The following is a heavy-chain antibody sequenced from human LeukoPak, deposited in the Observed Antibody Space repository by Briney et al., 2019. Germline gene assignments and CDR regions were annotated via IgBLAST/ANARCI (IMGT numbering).Heavy chain of an antibody. Sequence: PSETLSLTCTVSGGSISYYYWSWIRQSPGKGLEWIGQIYYTGSTYYNPSLKRRVTISVDTSSNQSSVNLTSVTAAETAVYYCARGGTYNDILSFDPWGQGTLVTVSS. V-gene: IGHV4-59*01. CDR3: ARGGTYNDILSFDP. D-gene: IGHD3-9*01. CDR2: IYYTGST. CDR1: GGSISYYY. J-gene: IGHJ5*02.